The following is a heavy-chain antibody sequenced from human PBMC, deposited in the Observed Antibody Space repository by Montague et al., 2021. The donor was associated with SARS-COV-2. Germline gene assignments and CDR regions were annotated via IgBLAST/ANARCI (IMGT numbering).Heavy chain of an antibody. J-gene: IGHJ4*02. CDR3: ARGMIRGVTTPFDY. CDR2: IYYSGTT. CDR1: SGSIISSGYY. V-gene: IGHV4-39*02. Sequence: SETLSLTCSISSGSIISSGYYWGWIRQPPGKELKWIGNIYYSGTTYYTPSLQSRSTISVDTSKNHLSLRLSSVTAADTAVYFCARGMIRGVTTPFDYWGQGSQVTVSS. D-gene: IGHD3-10*01.